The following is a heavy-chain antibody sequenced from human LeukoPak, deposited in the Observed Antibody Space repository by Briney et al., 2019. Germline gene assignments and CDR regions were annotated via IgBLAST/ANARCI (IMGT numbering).Heavy chain of an antibody. D-gene: IGHD3-3*01. J-gene: IGHJ4*02. CDR3: VRRVVWYGIYYFDP. V-gene: IGHV4-59*01. CDR2: ILYSGST. Sequence: SETLSLTCTVSGGAISSYYWSWIRQPPGKGLEWIGYILYSGSTNYNPSLKSRVTMSVDTSKNQFSLRLSSVTAADTAVYYCVRRVVWYGIYYFDPWGQGTLVTVSS. CDR1: GGAISSYY.